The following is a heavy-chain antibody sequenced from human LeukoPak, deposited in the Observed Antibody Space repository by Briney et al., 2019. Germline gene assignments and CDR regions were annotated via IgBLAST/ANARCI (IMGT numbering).Heavy chain of an antibody. CDR1: GFTFSSYA. V-gene: IGHV3-30*04. CDR2: ISYDGSNK. CDR3: ARGPPHYDSSGNMLDY. D-gene: IGHD3-22*01. Sequence: GGSLRLSCAASGFTFSSYAMHWVRQTPGKGLEWVAVISYDGSNKYYADSVKGRFTISRDNSKNTLYLQMNSLRAEDTAVYYCARGPPHYDSSGNMLDYWGQGTLVTVSS. J-gene: IGHJ4*02.